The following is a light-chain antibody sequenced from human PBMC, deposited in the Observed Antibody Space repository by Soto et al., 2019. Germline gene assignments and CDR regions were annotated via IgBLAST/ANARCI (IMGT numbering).Light chain of an antibody. CDR3: QQYDGSPRT. CDR1: QSVSNNY. CDR2: DAS. Sequence: DIVLTQSPGPLSLSPEERATLSCRSSQSVSNNYLAWYQQKPGQAPRLLIYDASSRAAGIPDRFSGSGSGTDFTLTITRLEPEDVAVYHCQQYDGSPRTLGQGTKVDIK. J-gene: IGKJ1*01. V-gene: IGKV3-20*01.